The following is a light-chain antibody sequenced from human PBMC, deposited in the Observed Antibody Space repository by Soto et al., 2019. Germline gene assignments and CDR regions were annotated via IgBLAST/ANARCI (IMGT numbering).Light chain of an antibody. J-gene: IGKJ2*01. CDR2: GAS. Sequence: EIVMTQSPATLSVSPGERATLSCRASQSVSSNLAWYQQKPGQAPRLLIYGASTGATGIPARFSGSGSGTEFTLTISSLQSGDFAVYYCQQYNNSPYTFGQGTKLEIK. CDR1: QSVSSN. CDR3: QQYNNSPYT. V-gene: IGKV3-15*01.